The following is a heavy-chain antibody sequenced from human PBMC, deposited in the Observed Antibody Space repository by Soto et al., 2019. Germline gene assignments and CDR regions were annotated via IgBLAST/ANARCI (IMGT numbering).Heavy chain of an antibody. CDR3: ARDSIAGGYYYYYGLDV. J-gene: IGHJ6*02. Sequence: GGSLRLSCAASGFTVSSNYMSWVRQAPGKGLEWISIIYSGGSTYYAESVKGRFTISRDNSKNTLYLQMYSLRAEDTAVYYCARDSIAGGYYYYYGLDVWGQGTTVTVSS. CDR1: GFTVSSNY. V-gene: IGHV3-53*01. CDR2: IYSGGST. D-gene: IGHD6-13*01.